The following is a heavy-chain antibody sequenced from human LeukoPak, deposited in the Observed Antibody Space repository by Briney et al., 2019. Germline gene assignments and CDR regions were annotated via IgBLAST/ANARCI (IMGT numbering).Heavy chain of an antibody. V-gene: IGHV3-30*14. J-gene: IGHJ4*02. CDR2: ISYDGSNK. Sequence: GLEWVAVISYDGSNKYYADSVKGRFTISRDNSKNTLYLQMSSLRADDTAVYYCVRGTGYWGQGTLVTVSS. CDR3: VRGTGY.